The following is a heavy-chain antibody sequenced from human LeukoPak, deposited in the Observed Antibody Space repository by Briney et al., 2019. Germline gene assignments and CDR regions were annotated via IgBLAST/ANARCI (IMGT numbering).Heavy chain of an antibody. CDR1: GGSFSGYC. J-gene: IGHJ6*03. D-gene: IGHD1-14*01. CDR3: ARGGIRNRHYYYYMDV. CDR2: INHSGST. Sequence: SETLSLTCAVYGGSFSGYCWSWIRQPPGKGLEWIGEINHSGSTNYNPSLKSRVTISVDTSKNQFSLKLSSVTAADTAMYYCARGGIRNRHYYYYMDVWGKGTTVTVSS. V-gene: IGHV4-34*01.